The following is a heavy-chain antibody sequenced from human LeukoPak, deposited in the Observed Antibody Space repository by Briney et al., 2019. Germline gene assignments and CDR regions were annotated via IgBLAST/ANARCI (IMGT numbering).Heavy chain of an antibody. D-gene: IGHD6-13*01. CDR2: FDPEDGET. CDR3: ATGLSAGRPPRLDY. CDR1: GYTLTELS. J-gene: IGHJ4*02. V-gene: IGHV1-24*01. Sequence: GASVKVSCKVSGYTLTELSMHWVRQAPGKGLEWVGGFDPEDGETIYAQKFQGRVTMTEDTSTDTAYMELSSLRSEDTAVYYCATGLSAGRPPRLDYWGQGTLVTVSS.